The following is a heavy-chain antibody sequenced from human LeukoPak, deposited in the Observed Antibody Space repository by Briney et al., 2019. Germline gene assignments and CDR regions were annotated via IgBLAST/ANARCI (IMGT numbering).Heavy chain of an antibody. J-gene: IGHJ5*01. CDR2: ISPYNGDT. Sequence: GASVKVSCKASGYTSNTYGITWVRQAPGQGLEWMGWISPYNGDTHYAQKLQDRVTMTTDTSTSTAYMDLRSLGFDDTAVYYCARDKAFLGYYDTSGYFQQWFDSWGQGTLVTVSS. D-gene: IGHD3-22*01. CDR1: GYTSNTYG. CDR3: ARDKAFLGYYDTSGYFQQWFDS. V-gene: IGHV1-18*04.